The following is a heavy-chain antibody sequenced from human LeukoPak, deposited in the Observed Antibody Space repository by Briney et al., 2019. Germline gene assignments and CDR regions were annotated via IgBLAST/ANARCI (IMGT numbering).Heavy chain of an antibody. V-gene: IGHV4-4*07. Sequence: SETLSLTCTVSGGSISSYYWSWIRQPAGKGLEWIGRIYTSGSTNYNPSLKSRVTISVDTPKNQFSLKLSSVTAADTAVYYCAREGCSSTSCTYYYYYYYMDVWGKGTTVTVSS. J-gene: IGHJ6*03. D-gene: IGHD2-2*01. CDR1: GGSISSYY. CDR2: IYTSGST. CDR3: AREGCSSTSCTYYYYYYYMDV.